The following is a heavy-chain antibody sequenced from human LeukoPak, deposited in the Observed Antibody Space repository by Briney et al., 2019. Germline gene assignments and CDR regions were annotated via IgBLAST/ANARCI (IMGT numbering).Heavy chain of an antibody. CDR2: IYYSGST. J-gene: IGHJ4*02. CDR1: GGSISSYY. D-gene: IGHD3-16*02. V-gene: IGHV4-59*12. Sequence: SETLSLTCTVSGGSISSYYWSWIRQPPGKGLEWIGYIYYSGSTNYNPSLKSRVTISVDTSKNQFSLRLSSVTAADTAVYYCARRTFGGVIAYWGQGTLVTVSS. CDR3: ARRTFGGVIAY.